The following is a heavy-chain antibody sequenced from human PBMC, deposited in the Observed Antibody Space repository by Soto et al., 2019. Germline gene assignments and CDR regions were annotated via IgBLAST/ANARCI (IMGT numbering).Heavy chain of an antibody. CDR2: ISRDGGTK. CDR3: TDEVASGY. J-gene: IGHJ4*02. D-gene: IGHD3-10*01. CDR1: GFTVSTYG. Sequence: QVQLVESGGGVVQPGRSLRLYCAVSGFTVSTYGIHWVRKAPGKGLEWVAVISRDGGTKYYADSVKGRFTISRDNSRNTLFLEMNSLRGDDMAVYYCTDEVASGYWGQGTLVTVSS. V-gene: IGHV3-30*03.